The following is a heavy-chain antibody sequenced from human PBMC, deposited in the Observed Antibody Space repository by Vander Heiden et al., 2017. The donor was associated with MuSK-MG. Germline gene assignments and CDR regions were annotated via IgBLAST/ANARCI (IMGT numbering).Heavy chain of an antibody. J-gene: IGHJ5*02. CDR3: ARDSGSVQGWFDP. CDR1: GFTFSTYG. V-gene: IGHV3-64*01. CDR2: ISADGSRT. Sequence: EVQLVESGGGLVQPGGSLRLSCAASGFTFSTYGIHWVRQAPGRGLEYVSAISADGSRTYYANSVKGRFTISRDNSKNTLYLQMGSLRAEDMAVYYCARDSGSVQGWFDPWGQGTLVTVSS. D-gene: IGHD6-25*01.